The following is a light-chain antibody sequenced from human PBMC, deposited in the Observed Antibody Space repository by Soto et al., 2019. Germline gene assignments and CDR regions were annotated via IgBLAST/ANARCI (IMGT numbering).Light chain of an antibody. J-gene: IGLJ3*02. Sequence: QSVLTQPPSASGSPGQSVTISCTGTSSDVGGYNYVSWYQQHPGKAPELMIYEVSKRPSGVPDRFSGSKSGNTASLTVSGLQAEDEADYYCSSYAGSEEVFGGGTKLTVL. CDR2: EVS. CDR1: SSDVGGYNY. CDR3: SSYAGSEEV. V-gene: IGLV2-8*01.